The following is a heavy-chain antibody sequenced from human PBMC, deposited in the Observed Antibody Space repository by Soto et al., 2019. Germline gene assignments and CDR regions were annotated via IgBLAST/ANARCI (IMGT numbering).Heavy chain of an antibody. V-gene: IGHV3-15*01. CDR2: IKSKTDGGTT. J-gene: IGHJ4*02. CDR1: GFTFSNSL. CDR3: TAVVVVAATPFDY. Sequence: GGSLRLSCAASGFTFSNSLMSWVRQAPGKGLEWVGRIKSKTDGGTTDYAAPVKGRFTISRDDSKNTLYLQMNSLKTEDTAVYYCTAVVVVAATPFDYWGQGTLVTVSS. D-gene: IGHD2-15*01.